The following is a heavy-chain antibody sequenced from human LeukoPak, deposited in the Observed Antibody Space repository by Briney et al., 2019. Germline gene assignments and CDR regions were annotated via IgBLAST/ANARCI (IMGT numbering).Heavy chain of an antibody. CDR2: INHSGST. J-gene: IGHJ5*02. D-gene: IGHD6-19*01. CDR1: GFTFSSYA. V-gene: IGHV4-34*01. CDR3: ARSPRAVAGRFDP. Sequence: GSLRLSCAASGFTFSSYAMSWVRQAPGKGLEWIGEINHSGSTNYNPSLKSRVTISVDTSKNQFSLKLSSVTAADTAVYYCARSPRAVAGRFDPWGQGTLVTVSS.